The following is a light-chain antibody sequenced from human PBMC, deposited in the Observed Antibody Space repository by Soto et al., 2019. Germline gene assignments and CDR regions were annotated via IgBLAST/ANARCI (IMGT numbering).Light chain of an antibody. Sequence: DIRLTQSPSYLSASVGDRVTITCRASQTISNPLNWYQQKQGKAPKLLIYATSNLHSGVPSRFSSSGSGTDFTLTISSLQPDDFATYYCQQGYSTWTFGQGTKVEIK. V-gene: IGKV1-39*01. CDR3: QQGYSTWT. J-gene: IGKJ1*01. CDR2: ATS. CDR1: QTISNP.